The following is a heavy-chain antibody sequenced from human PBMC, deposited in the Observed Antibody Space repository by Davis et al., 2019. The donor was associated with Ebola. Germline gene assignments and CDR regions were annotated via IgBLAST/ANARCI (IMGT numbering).Heavy chain of an antibody. CDR3: ARDGTASDFFDY. D-gene: IGHD6-13*01. J-gene: IGHJ4*02. Sequence: PGGSLRLSCAASGFTFSDYYMSWIRQTPGKGLEWLSYISSSSTYTYYADSVKGRFTISRDNAKNSLYLQMNSLTAEDTAVYYCARDGTASDFFDYWGQGTLVTVSS. CDR2: ISSSSTYT. V-gene: IGHV3-11*06. CDR1: GFTFSDYY.